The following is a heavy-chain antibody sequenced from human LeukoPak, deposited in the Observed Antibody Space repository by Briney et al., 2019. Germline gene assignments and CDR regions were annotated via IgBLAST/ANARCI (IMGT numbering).Heavy chain of an antibody. J-gene: IGHJ4*02. V-gene: IGHV4-4*09. CDR2: FHTSGST. D-gene: IGHD3-16*01. Sequence: PSETLFLTCTVSGGSISGVYWNWLRQPPRKGLEWVGYFHTSGSTSFNPSLKSRLTFSRDTSKNQVSLRLSSVTATDTAVYYCTRRRGGWGEGEFDFWGQGIPVTVST. CDR3: TRRRGGWGEGEFDF. CDR1: GGSISGVY.